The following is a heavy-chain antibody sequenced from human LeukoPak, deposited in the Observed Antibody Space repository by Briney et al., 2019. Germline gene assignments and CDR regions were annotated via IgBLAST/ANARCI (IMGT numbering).Heavy chain of an antibody. CDR2: INANGGST. Sequence: QPGGSLRLSCAASGFTFSSHWMHWVRQVLVKGLMWVSRINANGGSTSYADSVKGRFTISRDNAKNTLYLQMNTLRPGDAAVYYCMYSGNYRFDYWGQGTLVTVSS. CDR3: MYSGNYRFDY. D-gene: IGHD1-26*01. V-gene: IGHV3-74*01. J-gene: IGHJ4*02. CDR1: GFTFSSHW.